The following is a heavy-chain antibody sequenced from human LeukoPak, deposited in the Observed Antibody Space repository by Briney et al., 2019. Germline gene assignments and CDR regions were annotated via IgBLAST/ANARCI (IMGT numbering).Heavy chain of an antibody. CDR1: GGSISSGGYY. V-gene: IGHV4-31*03. CDR2: IYYSGST. Sequence: TLSLTCTVSGGSISSGGYYWSWIRQHPGKGLEWIGYIYYSGSTYYNPSLKSRVTISVDTSKNQFSLKLSSVTAADTAVYYCARGQRGYGDCLFDYWGQGTLVTVSS. CDR3: ARGQRGYGDCLFDY. J-gene: IGHJ4*02. D-gene: IGHD4-17*01.